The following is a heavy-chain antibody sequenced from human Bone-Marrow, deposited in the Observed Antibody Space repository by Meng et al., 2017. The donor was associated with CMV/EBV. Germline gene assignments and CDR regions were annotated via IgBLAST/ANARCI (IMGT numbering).Heavy chain of an antibody. D-gene: IGHD3-3*01. V-gene: IGHV6-1*01. CDR3: AKDRDFWSGYYDRYYYYGMDV. CDR1: GDSVSSNSAA. CDR2: TYYRSKWYN. Sequence: SQTLSLTCAISGDSVSSNSAAWNWIRQSPSRGLEWLGRTYYRSKWYNDYAISVKSRITINPDTSKNQFSLQLNSVTPEDTAVYYCAKDRDFWSGYYDRYYYYGMDVWGQGTTVTVSS. J-gene: IGHJ6*01.